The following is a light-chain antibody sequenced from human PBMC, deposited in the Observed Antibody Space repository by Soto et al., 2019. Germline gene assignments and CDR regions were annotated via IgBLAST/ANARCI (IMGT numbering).Light chain of an antibody. Sequence: QSVLTQPASVSGSPGQSITISCTGTSSDVGTYNYVSWYQQHPGKAPRLMIFEVSNRPSGVSNRFSGSKSGNTASLTISGLQVEDEADYYCSAYTCTSTIVFGIGTKVTVL. CDR1: SSDVGTYNY. J-gene: IGLJ1*01. CDR2: EVS. V-gene: IGLV2-14*01. CDR3: SAYTCTSTIV.